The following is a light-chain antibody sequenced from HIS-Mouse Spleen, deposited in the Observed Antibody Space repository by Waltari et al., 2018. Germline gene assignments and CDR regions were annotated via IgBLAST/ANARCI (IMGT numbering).Light chain of an antibody. CDR1: SSDVGSYNL. CDR3: CSYAGSSTFVVV. Sequence: QSALTQPASVSGSPGQSITISCTGPSSDVGSYNLVSWYQQHPGKAPKLMIYEGSKRPSGVSNRFAGSKSGNTASLTISGLQAEDEADYYCCSYAGSSTFVVVFGGGTKLTVL. V-gene: IGLV2-23*03. CDR2: EGS. J-gene: IGLJ2*01.